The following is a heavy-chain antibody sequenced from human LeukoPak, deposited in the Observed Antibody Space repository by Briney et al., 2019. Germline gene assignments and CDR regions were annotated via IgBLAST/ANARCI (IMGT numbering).Heavy chain of an antibody. V-gene: IGHV1-46*01. CDR1: GYTFTSYD. CDR3: AMGYYYYYGMDV. J-gene: IGHJ6*02. CDR2: INPSGGST. Sequence: ASVKVSCKASGYTFTSYDMHWVRQAPGQGLEWMGIINPSGGSTSYAQKFQGRVTMTRNTSISTAYMELSSLRSEDTAVYYCAMGYYYYYGMDVWGQGTTVTVSS.